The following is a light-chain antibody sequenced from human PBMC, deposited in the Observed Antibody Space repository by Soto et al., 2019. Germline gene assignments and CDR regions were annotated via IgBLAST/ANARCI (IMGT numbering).Light chain of an antibody. V-gene: IGKV3-15*01. Sequence: EIVMTQSPATLSVSPGERATLSCRASQSVSSNLAWYQQKPGQAPRLLIYGAFTRATGTPARFSGSGSGTEFTLTISSLQSEDFAVYYCQQYNNWPPLTFGGGTKVEIK. CDR2: GAF. J-gene: IGKJ4*01. CDR3: QQYNNWPPLT. CDR1: QSVSSN.